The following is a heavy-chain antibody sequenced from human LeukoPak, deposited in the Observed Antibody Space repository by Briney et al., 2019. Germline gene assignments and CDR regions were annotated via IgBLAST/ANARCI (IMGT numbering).Heavy chain of an antibody. CDR2: IKQDGSEK. Sequence: LTGGSRRLSCVASGFTFSDYWMSWVRQAPGKELEWVANIKQDGSEKYYVDSVKGRFTISRDNAKNSLYLQMNSLRAEDTAVYYCVRDKLTGASRLDYWGQGTLLTVSS. J-gene: IGHJ4*02. CDR3: VRDKLTGASRLDY. CDR1: GFTFSDYW. D-gene: IGHD7-27*01. V-gene: IGHV3-7*03.